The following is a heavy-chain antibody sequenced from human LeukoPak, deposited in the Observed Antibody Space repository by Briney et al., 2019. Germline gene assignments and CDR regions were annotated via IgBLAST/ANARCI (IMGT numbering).Heavy chain of an antibody. J-gene: IGHJ5*02. CDR3: ASGNWFDP. Sequence: ASVKVSCKASGYIFSTYKIHWVRQAPGQGLEWMGWINAGNDNKIYSQKFQGRVTITRDTSASTVYMELSGLRSEDTAVYYCASGNWFDPWGPGTPVTVSS. CDR1: GYIFSTYK. CDR2: INAGNDNK. V-gene: IGHV1-3*01.